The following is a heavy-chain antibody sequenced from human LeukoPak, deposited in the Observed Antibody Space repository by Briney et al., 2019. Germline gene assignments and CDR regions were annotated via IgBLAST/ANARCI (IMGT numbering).Heavy chain of an antibody. CDR1: GFTFSSYW. CDR3: ARSARLMKGVVEVTALDD. Sequence: PGGSLRLSCAASGFTFSSYWMSWVRQAPGKGLEWVANIKQDGSEKKYVDSVKGRFTISRDNAKKSLYLQMNSLRAEDTAVYYCARSARLMKGVVEVTALDDWGQGTLVTVSS. D-gene: IGHD3-3*01. V-gene: IGHV3-7*01. CDR2: IKQDGSEK. J-gene: IGHJ4*02.